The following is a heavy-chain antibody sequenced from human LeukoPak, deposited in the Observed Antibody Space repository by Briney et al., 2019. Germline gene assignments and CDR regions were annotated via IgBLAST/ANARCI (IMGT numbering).Heavy chain of an antibody. J-gene: IGHJ3*02. V-gene: IGHV4-34*01. CDR1: GGSFSGYY. Sequence: PSETLSLTCAVYGGSFSGYYWSWIRQPPGKGLEWIGEINHSGSTNYNPSLKSRVTISVDTSKNQFSLKLSSVTAADTAVYYCARGHTALDAFDIWGQGTMVTVSS. CDR3: ARGHTALDAFDI. CDR2: INHSGST. D-gene: IGHD4-17*01.